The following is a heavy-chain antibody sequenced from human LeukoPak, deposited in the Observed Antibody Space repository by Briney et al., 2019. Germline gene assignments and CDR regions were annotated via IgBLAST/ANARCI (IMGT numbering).Heavy chain of an antibody. CDR1: GYTFSSYG. CDR3: ARARQQLVWVNWFDP. V-gene: IGHV1-18*01. D-gene: IGHD6-13*01. CDR2: ISAYNGKT. Sequence: ASAKVSCKASGYTFSSYGISWVRQAPGQGLEWMGWISAYNGKTKYAQKLQGRVTMTTETSTSTAYMELRSLRSDDTAVYYCARARQQLVWVNWFDPWGQGTLVTVSS. J-gene: IGHJ5*02.